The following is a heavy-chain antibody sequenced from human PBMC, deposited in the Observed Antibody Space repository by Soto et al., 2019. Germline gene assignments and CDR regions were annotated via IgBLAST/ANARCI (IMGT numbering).Heavy chain of an antibody. CDR1: GFTFSSYA. CDR3: AKGSIAARLSWFDP. D-gene: IGHD6-6*01. J-gene: IGHJ5*02. V-gene: IGHV3-23*01. Sequence: GGSLRLSXAASGFTFSSYAMSWVRQAPGKGLEWVSAISGSGGSTYYADSVKGRFTISRDNSKNTLYLQMNSLRAEDTAVYYCAKGSIAARLSWFDPWGQGTLVTVSS. CDR2: ISGSGGST.